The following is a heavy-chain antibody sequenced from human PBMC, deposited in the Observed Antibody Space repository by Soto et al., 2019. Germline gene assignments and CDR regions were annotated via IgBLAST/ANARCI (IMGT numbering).Heavy chain of an antibody. V-gene: IGHV4-59*01. CDR1: GGSISTYY. CDR2: IYYRGST. D-gene: IGHD4-4*01. Sequence: QVQLQESGPGLVKPSETLSLTCTVSGGSISTYYWSWVRQPPGKGLEWIGYIYYRGSTNFNPSLNSRVTISVDTSKNQFSLKLSSVTAADTAVYYCAREGQYYFDCWGQGTLVTVSS. CDR3: AREGQYYFDC. J-gene: IGHJ4*02.